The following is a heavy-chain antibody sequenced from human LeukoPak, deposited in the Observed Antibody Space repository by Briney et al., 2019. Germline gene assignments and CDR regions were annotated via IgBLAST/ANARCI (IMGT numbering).Heavy chain of an antibody. CDR2: ISYDGSNK. CDR1: GFTFSSYA. CDR3: ARDPKAYCGGDCSSFGLYYYGMDV. D-gene: IGHD2-21*02. J-gene: IGHJ6*02. Sequence: PGRSLRLSCAASGFTFSSYAMHWVRQAPGKGLEWVAVISYDGSNKYYADSVKGRFTISRDNSKNTLYLQMNSLRAEDTAVYYCARDPKAYCGGDCSSFGLYYYGMDVWGQGTTVTVSS. V-gene: IGHV3-30-3*01.